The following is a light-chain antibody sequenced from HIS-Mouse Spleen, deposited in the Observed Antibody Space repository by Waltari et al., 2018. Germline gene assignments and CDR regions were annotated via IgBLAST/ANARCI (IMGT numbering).Light chain of an antibody. CDR3: CSYAGSYTYV. J-gene: IGLJ1*01. CDR1: SSDVGGYNY. Sequence: QSALTQPRSVSGSPGQSVTISCTGTSSDVGGYNYVSWYQQHPGKAPKLMIYDVSKRTSGGPDRFSGSKAGNTASLTISGLQAEDEADYYCCSYAGSYTYVFGTGTKVTVL. V-gene: IGLV2-11*01. CDR2: DVS.